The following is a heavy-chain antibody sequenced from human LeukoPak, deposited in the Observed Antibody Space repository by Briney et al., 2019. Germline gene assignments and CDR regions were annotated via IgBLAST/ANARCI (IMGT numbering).Heavy chain of an antibody. V-gene: IGHV3-53*04. J-gene: IGHJ4*02. D-gene: IGHD5-18*01. Sequence: AGGSLRLSCAASGFTVRSNYMSWVRQAPGKGLEWVSVIFSGGTTYYADSVKGRFTISRHNSENTLYLQMNSLRGEDTAVYYCARGVLGYSYGFDYWGQGTLVTVSS. CDR3: ARGVLGYSYGFDY. CDR2: IFSGGTT. CDR1: GFTVRSNY.